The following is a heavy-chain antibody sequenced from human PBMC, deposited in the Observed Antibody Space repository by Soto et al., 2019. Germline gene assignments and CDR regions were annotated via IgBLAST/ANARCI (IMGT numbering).Heavy chain of an antibody. D-gene: IGHD2-2*01. CDR1: GGTFSSYA. J-gene: IGHJ6*02. Sequence: QVQLVQSGAEVKKPGSSVKVSCKASGGTFSSYAISWVRQAPGQGLEWMGGIIPIFGTANYAQKFQGRVTITAEESTRAAYMELGRLRSEDTAVYYCARGRGYCISTSCYEYYGMDVWGQGTTVTVSS. CDR2: IIPIFGTA. V-gene: IGHV1-69*12. CDR3: ARGRGYCISTSCYEYYGMDV.